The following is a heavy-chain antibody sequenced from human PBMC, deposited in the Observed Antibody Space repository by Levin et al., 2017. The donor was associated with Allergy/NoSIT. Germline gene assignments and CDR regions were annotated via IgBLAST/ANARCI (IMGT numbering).Heavy chain of an antibody. CDR3: ARFAIDSSGYFYNFWVDL. Sequence: NASETLSLNCTVAGGSFSTGSYYWGWIRQPPGKGLEWIGSVYYRGSTYYNPSVKGRVVMSADTSKNRFSLKLSSVTAAATAFYYCARFAIDSSGYFYNFWVDLWGQGTLVSVSS. V-gene: IGHV4-39*01. D-gene: IGHD3-22*01. CDR2: VYYRGST. J-gene: IGHJ5*02. CDR1: GGSFSTGSYY.